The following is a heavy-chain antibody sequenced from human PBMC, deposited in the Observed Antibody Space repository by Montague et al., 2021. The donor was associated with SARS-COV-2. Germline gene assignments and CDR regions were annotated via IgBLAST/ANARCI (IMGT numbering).Heavy chain of an antibody. CDR2: INHSGST. CDR3: ARGARQGYGFRLGSFDS. Sequence: SKTLSLTCAVYGGSFSGYYWNCIRQPPGKGLEWIGEINHSGSTNYNPSLKSRVTMSVDTSKNQFSLKLSSVTAADTAVYYCARGARQGYGFRLGSFDSWGQGTLVTVSS. D-gene: IGHD3-10*01. J-gene: IGHJ4*02. CDR1: GGSFSGYY. V-gene: IGHV4-34*01.